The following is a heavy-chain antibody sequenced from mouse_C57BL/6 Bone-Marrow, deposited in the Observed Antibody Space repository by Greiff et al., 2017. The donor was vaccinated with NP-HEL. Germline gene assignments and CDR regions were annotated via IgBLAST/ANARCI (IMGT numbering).Heavy chain of an antibody. V-gene: IGHV5-6*02. J-gene: IGHJ3*01. CDR3: ARRGVTTSWFAY. CDR2: ISSGGSYT. D-gene: IGHD2-5*01. Sequence: EVKLVESGGDLVKPGGSLKLSCAASGFTFSSYGMSWVRQTPDKRLEWVATISSGGSYTYYPDSVKGRFTISRDNAKNTLYLQMSSLKSEDTAMYYCARRGVTTSWFAYWGQGTLVTVSA. CDR1: GFTFSSYG.